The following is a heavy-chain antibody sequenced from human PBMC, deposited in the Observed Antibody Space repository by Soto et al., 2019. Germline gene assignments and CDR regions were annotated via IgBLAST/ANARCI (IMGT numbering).Heavy chain of an antibody. J-gene: IGHJ4*02. Sequence: PEETLSLTCTVSGGSISSYYWSWIRQPPGKGLEWIGYIYYSGSTNYNPSLKSRVTISVDTSKNQFSLKLSSVTAADTAVYYCARAAMGGSSWPFDYWGQGTLVTVSS. CDR1: GGSISSYY. V-gene: IGHV4-59*08. CDR2: IYYSGST. CDR3: ARAAMGGSSWPFDY. D-gene: IGHD6-13*01.